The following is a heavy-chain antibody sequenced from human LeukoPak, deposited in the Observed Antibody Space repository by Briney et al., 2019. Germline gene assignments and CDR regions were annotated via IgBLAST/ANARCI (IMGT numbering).Heavy chain of an antibody. V-gene: IGHV4-59*01. CDR1: GGSISSYY. Sequence: KTSETLSLTCTVSGGSISSYYLNWIRQPPGKGLEWIGYIYYSGSTNYNPSLKSRVTVSVDTSKNQFSLKLSSVTAADTAVYYCARVVPAAYRHDAFDIWGQGTMVTVSS. CDR2: IYYSGST. CDR3: ARVVPAAYRHDAFDI. D-gene: IGHD2-2*01. J-gene: IGHJ3*02.